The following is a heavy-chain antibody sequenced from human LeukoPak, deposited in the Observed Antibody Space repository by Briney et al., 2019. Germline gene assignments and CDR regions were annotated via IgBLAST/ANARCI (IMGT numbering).Heavy chain of an antibody. CDR1: GGSISSGDSY. V-gene: IGHV4-30-4*08. J-gene: IGHJ4*02. CDR3: ARDRGGYRVDY. Sequence: PSQTLSLTCTVSGGSISSGDSYWGGGRQTPGRGVEWIEYIYYRWSTSYNPSLKSRVNISLDMSKNQFSLKLSSVTAADTAVYFCARDRGGYRVDYWGQGTLVTVSS. D-gene: IGHD5-24*01. CDR2: IYYRWST.